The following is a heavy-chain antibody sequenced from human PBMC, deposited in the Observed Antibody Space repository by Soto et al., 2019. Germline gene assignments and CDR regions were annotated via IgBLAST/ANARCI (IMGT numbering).Heavy chain of an antibody. V-gene: IGHV3-74*01. CDR3: ASLSAWHATLDV. CDR2: INGDGSST. Sequence: GGSLRLSCAASGFTFSSYWMHWVRQPPGKGLVWVSQINGDGSSTSYADSVKGRFTISRDNAKNTLFLQINSLRAEDTALYYCASLSAWHATLDVWGQGTMVTVSS. J-gene: IGHJ3*01. CDR1: GFTFSSYW. D-gene: IGHD6-19*01.